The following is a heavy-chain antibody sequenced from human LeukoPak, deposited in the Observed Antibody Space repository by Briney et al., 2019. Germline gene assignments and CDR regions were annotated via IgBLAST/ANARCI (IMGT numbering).Heavy chain of an antibody. CDR1: GFTVSRNY. CDR2: IYSGGST. J-gene: IGHJ4*02. CDR3: ARGSRGTYDMGY. V-gene: IGHV3-66*01. Sequence: GGSLRLSCAASGFTVSRNYMSWVRQAPGKGLEWVSVIYSGGSTYYAESVKGRFTISRDNSKNTLFLQMNGLRAEDTAVYYCARGSRGTYDMGYWGQGTLVTVSS. D-gene: IGHD3-22*01.